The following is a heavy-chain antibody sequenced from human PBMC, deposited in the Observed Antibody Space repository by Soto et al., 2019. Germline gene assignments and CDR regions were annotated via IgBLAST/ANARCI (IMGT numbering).Heavy chain of an antibody. J-gene: IGHJ4*02. V-gene: IGHV2-5*02. Sequence: QITLNESGPTVVRPTETLTLTCRFSGFSLTTSGVGVGWIRQSPGKAPEWLALIYWDDDKRYSASLKSRLTTTKDDSKNRVVLTVSDFDPTDKATYYCAHRVLRTVFGLVTTTAIYFDFWGQGTPVAVSS. D-gene: IGHD3-3*01. CDR2: IYWDDDK. CDR1: GFSLTTSGVG. CDR3: AHRVLRTVFGLVTTTAIYFDF.